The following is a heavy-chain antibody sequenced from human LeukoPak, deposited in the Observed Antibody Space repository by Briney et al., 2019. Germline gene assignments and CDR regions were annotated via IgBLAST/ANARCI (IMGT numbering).Heavy chain of an antibody. V-gene: IGHV4-34*01. CDR2: INHSGST. CDR1: GGSFSGYY. J-gene: IGHJ4*02. CDR3: ARGGYYDSSGSPFDY. Sequence: SETLSLTCAVYGGSFSGYYWSWIRQPPGKGLEWIGEINHSGSTNYNPSHKSRVTISVDTSKNQFSLKLSSVTAADTAVYYCARGGYYDSSGSPFDYWGQGTLVTVSS. D-gene: IGHD3-22*01.